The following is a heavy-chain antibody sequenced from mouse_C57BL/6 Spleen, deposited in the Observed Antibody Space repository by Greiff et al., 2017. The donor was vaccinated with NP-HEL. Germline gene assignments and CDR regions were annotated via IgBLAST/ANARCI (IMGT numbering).Heavy chain of an antibody. D-gene: IGHD1-1*01. CDR3: ARYYGSNYWYFDV. J-gene: IGHJ1*03. Sequence: VQLQQSGAELVKPGASVKMSCKASGYTFTSYWITWVKQRPGQGLEWIGDIYPGSGSTNYNEKFKSKATLTVDTSSSTAYMQLSSLTSEDSAVYYCARYYGSNYWYFDVWGTGTTVTVSS. CDR2: IYPGSGST. CDR1: GYTFTSYW. V-gene: IGHV1-55*01.